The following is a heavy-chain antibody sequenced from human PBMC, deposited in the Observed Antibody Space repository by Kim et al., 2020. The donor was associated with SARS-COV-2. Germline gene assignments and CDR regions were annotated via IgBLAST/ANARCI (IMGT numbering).Heavy chain of an antibody. Sequence: GGSLRLSCAASGFTFSSYEMNWVRQAPGKGLEWVSYISSSGSTIYYADSVKGRFTISRDNAKNSLYLQMNSLRAEDTAVYYCARDFLVVVAATPAYYYYGMDVWGQGTTVTVSS. CDR1: GFTFSSYE. CDR2: ISSSGSTI. D-gene: IGHD2-15*01. J-gene: IGHJ6*02. V-gene: IGHV3-48*03. CDR3: ARDFLVVVAATPAYYYYGMDV.